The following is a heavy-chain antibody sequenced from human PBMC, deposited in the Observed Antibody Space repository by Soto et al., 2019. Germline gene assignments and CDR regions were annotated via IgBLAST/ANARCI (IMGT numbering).Heavy chain of an antibody. CDR2: ANSDGSST. Sequence: GGSLRLSCAASGFTFNTYWMHWVRQAPGKGLVWVSRANSDGSSTTYADSVKGRFTISRDNVRNTLYLQMNSLRAEDTAVYYCTRVVRFGSAENSYSYGMDVWAQGTTVPVSS. CDR1: GFTFNTYW. CDR3: TRVVRFGSAENSYSYGMDV. D-gene: IGHD3-10*01. J-gene: IGHJ6*02. V-gene: IGHV3-74*03.